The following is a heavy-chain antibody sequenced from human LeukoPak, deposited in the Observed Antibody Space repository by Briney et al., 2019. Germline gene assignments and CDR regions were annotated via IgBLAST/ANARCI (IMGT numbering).Heavy chain of an antibody. CDR3: VRDGGVSGYDLLDY. D-gene: IGHD5-12*01. V-gene: IGHV3-7*01. CDR2: INQDGSEE. J-gene: IGHJ4*02. Sequence: PGGSLRLSCAASGFTFSNYWMTWVRQAPGEGLEWVAHINQDGSEEHYMDSVKARFTISRHNAKNSLSLQMNSLRAEDTAVYYCVRDGGVSGYDLLDYWGQGTLVTVSS. CDR1: GFTFSNYW.